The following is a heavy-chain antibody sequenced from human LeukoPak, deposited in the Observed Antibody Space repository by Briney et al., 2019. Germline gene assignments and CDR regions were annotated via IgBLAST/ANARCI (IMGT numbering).Heavy chain of an antibody. J-gene: IGHJ4*02. CDR1: GFSFSSYG. CDR2: IRYQGIDK. Sequence: GGSLRLSCVVSGFSFSSYGMHWVRQAPGKGLEWVAFIRYQGIDKYYGDSVKGRFTISRDNSDNTLYLQMNSLRAEDTAVYYCAKDTLADDFLIGYGFDYWGQGTLVTVSS. CDR3: AKDTLADDFLIGYGFDY. D-gene: IGHD3-3*01. V-gene: IGHV3-30*02.